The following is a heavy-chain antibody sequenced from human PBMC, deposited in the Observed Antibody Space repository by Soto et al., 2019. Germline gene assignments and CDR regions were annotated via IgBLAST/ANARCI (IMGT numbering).Heavy chain of an antibody. J-gene: IGHJ5*02. CDR3: ARSVFP. CDR1: GGSISSCGYY. Sequence: QVQLQESGPGLVKPSQTLSLTCTVSGGSISSCGYYWSWSRQHPGKGLEWIGYIYYSGNTYYNPSLKSRVTISVDTSKNPFSLKLTSVTAADTTVYYCARSVFPWGQGTLVTVSS. CDR2: IYYSGNT. V-gene: IGHV4-31*03.